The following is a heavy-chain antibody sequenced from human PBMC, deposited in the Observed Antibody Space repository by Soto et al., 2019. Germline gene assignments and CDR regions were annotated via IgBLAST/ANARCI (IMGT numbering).Heavy chain of an antibody. CDR3: ASGTVTAN. V-gene: IGHV4-34*01. CDR2: IKDSGST. CDR1: GGSFSGYY. D-gene: IGHD2-21*02. Sequence: QVQLQQWGAGLLKPSETLSLTCAVYGGSFSGYYWSWIRQPPGKGLEWIGEIKDSGSTNYNPSLRSRVTISVDTSKNQFSLKLSSVTAADTAVYYCASGTVTANWGQGTLVTVSS. J-gene: IGHJ4*02.